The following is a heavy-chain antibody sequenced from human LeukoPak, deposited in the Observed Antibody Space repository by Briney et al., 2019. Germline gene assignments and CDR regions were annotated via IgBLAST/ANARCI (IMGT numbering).Heavy chain of an antibody. D-gene: IGHD3-16*02. CDR2: INPSGGST. V-gene: IGHV1-46*01. CDR3: ATEVLMITFGGVIVDSDY. J-gene: IGHJ4*02. CDR1: GYTFTSYY. Sequence: ASVKVSCKASGYTFTSYYMHWVRQAPGQGLEWRGIINPSGGSTSYAQKFQGRVTMTRDTSTSTVYMELSSLRSEDTAVYYCATEVLMITFGGVIVDSDYWGQGTLVTVSS.